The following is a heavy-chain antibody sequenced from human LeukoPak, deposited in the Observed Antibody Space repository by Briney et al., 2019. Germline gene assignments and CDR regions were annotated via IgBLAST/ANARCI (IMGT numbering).Heavy chain of an antibody. V-gene: IGHV4-59*01. CDR1: GGSISSYY. CDR2: IYYSGST. J-gene: IGHJ4*02. Sequence: SETLSLTCTVSGGSISSYYWSWIRQPPGKGLEWIGYIYYSGSTNYNPSLKSRVTISVDTSKNQFSLKLSSVTAADTAVYYCARNMRGYSYGDAVDYWGQGTLVTVSS. CDR3: ARNMRGYSYGDAVDY. D-gene: IGHD5-18*01.